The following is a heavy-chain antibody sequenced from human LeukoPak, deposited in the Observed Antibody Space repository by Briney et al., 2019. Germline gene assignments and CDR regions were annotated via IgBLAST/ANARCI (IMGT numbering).Heavy chain of an antibody. CDR3: ARLPYSASYLAPFDD. J-gene: IGHJ4*02. V-gene: IGHV5-51*01. Sequence: GESLKIFCKGSGYRLISYWIGWVRQMPGTGLELMAIIYPGDSDTRYSPSFEGQVTISADKSITTAYLQWSSLEASDTAIYYCARLPYSASYLAPFDDWGQGTLVTVSS. CDR1: GYRLISYW. D-gene: IGHD1-26*01. CDR2: IYPGDSDT.